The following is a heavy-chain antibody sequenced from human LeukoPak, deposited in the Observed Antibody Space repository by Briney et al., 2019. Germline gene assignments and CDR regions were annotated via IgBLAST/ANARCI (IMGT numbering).Heavy chain of an antibody. V-gene: IGHV1-8*03. CDR2: VNPNSGNT. CDR1: GGTFTSYD. Sequence: ASVKVSCKASGGTFTSYDINWVRQATGQGLEWMGWVNPNSGNTGYAQKFQGRVTIARNTSISTAYMELSSLRSEDTAVYYCARTRGGGYFDYWGQGTLVTVSS. CDR3: ARTRGGGYFDY. J-gene: IGHJ4*02. D-gene: IGHD3-16*01.